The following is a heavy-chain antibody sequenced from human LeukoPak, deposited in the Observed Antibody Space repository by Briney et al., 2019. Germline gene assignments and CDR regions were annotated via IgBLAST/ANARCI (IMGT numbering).Heavy chain of an antibody. J-gene: IGHJ1*01. CDR3: PYSYGGPEYFQH. CDR1: GGSISTSSYY. Sequence: PSETLSLTCTVSGGSISTSSYYWGWVRQPPGKGLEWIGNIFYSGSTYHNLSLKSRVTISVDTSKNQFSLKLSSVTAADTAVYYCPYSYGGPEYFQHWGQGTLVTVSS. V-gene: IGHV4-39*01. D-gene: IGHD5-18*01. CDR2: IFYSGST.